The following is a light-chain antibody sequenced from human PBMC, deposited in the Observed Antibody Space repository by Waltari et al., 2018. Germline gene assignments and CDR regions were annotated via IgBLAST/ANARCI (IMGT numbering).Light chain of an antibody. V-gene: IGLV2-11*01. J-gene: IGLJ1*01. CDR1: SSDVGRYNY. CDR2: DVT. Sequence: QSALTQPRSVSGSPGQSVTISCTGTSSDVGRYNYVSWYQQHPGKAPKLMIYDVTKRPSGVPHLFARTKTGNTSSLTLSGLQAEDEAEYYCYSYTSHYTPYVFGTGTKVTVL. CDR3: YSYTSHYTPYV.